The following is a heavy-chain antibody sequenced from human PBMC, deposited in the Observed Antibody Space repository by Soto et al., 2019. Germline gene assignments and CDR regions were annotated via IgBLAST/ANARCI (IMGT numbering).Heavy chain of an antibody. CDR2: IKQDGTDK. J-gene: IGHJ4*02. Sequence: GGSLRLSCAASGFTFSGYWMSWVRQAPGRGLEWVANIKQDGTDKYYVDSVKGRFTMSRDNAKNSLYLQMNSLRAEDTAVYYYARGRSNDYFDYWGQGTLVTVSS. CDR3: ARGRSNDYFDY. V-gene: IGHV3-7*01. CDR1: GFTFSGYW. D-gene: IGHD4-4*01.